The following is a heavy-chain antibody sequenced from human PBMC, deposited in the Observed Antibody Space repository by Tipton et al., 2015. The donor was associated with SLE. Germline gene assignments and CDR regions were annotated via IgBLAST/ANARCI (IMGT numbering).Heavy chain of an antibody. CDR2: IYHSGST. CDR3: ATLFPLVS. CDR1: GFTFSSYG. Sequence: LRLSCAASGFTFSSYGMSWVRQAPGKGLEWIGEIYHSGSTNYNPALKSRVTISVDTSKNQFSLKLSSVTAADKAVYYCATLFPLVSW. J-gene: IGHJ5*01. V-gene: IGHV4-34*08.